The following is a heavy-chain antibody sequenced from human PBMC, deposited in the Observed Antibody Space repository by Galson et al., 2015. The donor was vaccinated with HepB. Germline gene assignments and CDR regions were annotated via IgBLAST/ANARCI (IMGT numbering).Heavy chain of an antibody. J-gene: IGHJ6*03. Sequence: SVKVSCKASGGTFSSYAISWVRQAPGQGLEWMGGIIPIFGTANYAQKFQGRVTITADKSTSTAYMELSSLRSEDTAVYYCARDRYVTIFGVVESYYYMDVWGKGTTVTVSS. CDR3: ARDRYVTIFGVVESYYYMDV. D-gene: IGHD3-3*01. V-gene: IGHV1-69*06. CDR2: IIPIFGTA. CDR1: GGTFSSYA.